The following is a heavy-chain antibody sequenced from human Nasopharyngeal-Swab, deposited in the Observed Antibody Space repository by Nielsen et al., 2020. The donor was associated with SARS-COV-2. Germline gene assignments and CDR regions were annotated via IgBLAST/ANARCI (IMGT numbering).Heavy chain of an antibody. CDR1: GGSFSGYY. CDR3: ARGKYQLLFSGAFDI. CDR2: INHSGST. V-gene: IGHV4-34*01. D-gene: IGHD2-2*01. J-gene: IGHJ3*02. Sequence: SETLSLTCAVYGGSFSGYYWSWIRQPPGKGLEWIGEINHSGSTNYNPSLKSRVTIPVDTSKSQFSLKLSSVTAADTAVYYCARGKYQLLFSGAFDIWGQGTMVTVSS.